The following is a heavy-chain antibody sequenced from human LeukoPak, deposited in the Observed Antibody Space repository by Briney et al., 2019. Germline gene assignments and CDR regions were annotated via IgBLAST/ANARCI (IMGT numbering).Heavy chain of an antibody. J-gene: IGHJ4*02. CDR2: ISGGGGST. CDR3: AKKGCTGTTCYLNS. D-gene: IGHD2-2*01. CDR1: GFTFSSYS. Sequence: PGGSLRLSCAASGFTFSSYSMNWVRQAPGKGLEWVSSISGGGGSTYYADSVKGRFTLSRDNSKNTLYLQMNSLRVDDTAVYYCAKKGCTGTTCYLNSWGQGTLLTVSS. V-gene: IGHV3-23*01.